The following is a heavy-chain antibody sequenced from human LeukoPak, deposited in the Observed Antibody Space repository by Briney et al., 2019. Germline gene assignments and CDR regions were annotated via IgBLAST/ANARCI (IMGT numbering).Heavy chain of an antibody. J-gene: IGHJ4*02. CDR2: ISYDGSNK. D-gene: IGHD1-26*01. Sequence: GGSLRLSCAASGFTFSSYGMHWVRQAPGKGLEWVAVISYDGSNKYYADSVKGRFTISRDNSKNTLYLQMNSLRAEDTAVYYCAKDYREIYYFDYWGQGTLVTVSS. CDR3: AKDYREIYYFDY. CDR1: GFTFSSYG. V-gene: IGHV3-30*18.